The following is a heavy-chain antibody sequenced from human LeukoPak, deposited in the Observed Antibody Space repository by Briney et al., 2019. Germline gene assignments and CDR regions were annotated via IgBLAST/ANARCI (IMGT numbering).Heavy chain of an antibody. CDR2: IKQDGSEK. D-gene: IGHD1-26*01. CDR3: ARELIVGATWHYYYYMDV. J-gene: IGHJ6*03. V-gene: IGHV3-7*01. Sequence: GVSVSLYCAASGFTSCSYWMSWLPQAPGQGLEGGTNIKQDGSEKYDVNTVKGRFTISRDNAKTTLYLQMNSLRAEDTAVYYCARELIVGATWHYYYYMDVWGKGTTVTVSS. CDR1: GFTSCSYW.